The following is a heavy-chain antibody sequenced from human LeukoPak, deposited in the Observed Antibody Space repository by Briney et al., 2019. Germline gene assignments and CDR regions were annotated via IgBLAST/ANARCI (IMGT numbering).Heavy chain of an antibody. CDR3: TTVNLY. CDR2: IKSKTDGGAT. Sequence: GGSLRLSCAASGFTFSNAWMSWVRQAPGKGLEWVDRIKSKTDGGATDYAAPVKGRFTISRDDSKNTLYLQMNSLKTEDTAVYYCTTVNLYWGQGTLVTVSS. V-gene: IGHV3-15*01. CDR1: GFTFSNAW. J-gene: IGHJ4*02.